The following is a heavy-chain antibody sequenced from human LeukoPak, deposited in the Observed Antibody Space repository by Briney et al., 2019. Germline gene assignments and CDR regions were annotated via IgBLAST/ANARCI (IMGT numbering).Heavy chain of an antibody. J-gene: IGHJ6*03. CDR2: ISSSSSYI. CDR1: GFTFSSYS. Sequence: GGSLRLSCAASGFTFSSYSMNWVRQAPGKGLEWVSSISSSSSYIYYADSVKGRFTISRDNAKNSLYLQMNSLRAEDTAVYYCARESSDYDILTGYLYYYYMDVWGKGTTVTIS. CDR3: ARESSDYDILTGYLYYYYMDV. D-gene: IGHD3-9*01. V-gene: IGHV3-21*01.